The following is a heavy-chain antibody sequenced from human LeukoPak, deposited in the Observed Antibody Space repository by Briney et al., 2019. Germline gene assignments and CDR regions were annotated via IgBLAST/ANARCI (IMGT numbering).Heavy chain of an antibody. Sequence: GGSLRLSCAASGFTFSSYAMSWVRQPPGKGLDGASSIDASGGSTYYADSVKGRFTISRDNSKNTFYLQMNSLRADDTAVYYCAKGSGSGWYGWFAPWGQGTLVTVSS. J-gene: IGHJ5*02. CDR1: GFTFSSYA. CDR3: AKGSGSGWYGWFAP. D-gene: IGHD6-19*01. CDR2: IDASGGST. V-gene: IGHV3-23*01.